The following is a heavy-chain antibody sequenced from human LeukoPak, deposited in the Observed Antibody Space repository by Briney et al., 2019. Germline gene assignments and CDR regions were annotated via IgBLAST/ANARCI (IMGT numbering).Heavy chain of an antibody. V-gene: IGHV4-39*01. Sequence: SETLSLTCTVSGGSISSSNYFWGWIRQPPGKGLEWIGSIYYSGSIYYNPSLKSRVTISVDTSKNQFSLKLSSVTAADTAVYYCARVCIDFWSGCSFDYWGQGTLVTVSS. D-gene: IGHD3-3*01. CDR3: ARVCIDFWSGCSFDY. J-gene: IGHJ4*02. CDR1: GGSISSSNYF. CDR2: IYYSGSI.